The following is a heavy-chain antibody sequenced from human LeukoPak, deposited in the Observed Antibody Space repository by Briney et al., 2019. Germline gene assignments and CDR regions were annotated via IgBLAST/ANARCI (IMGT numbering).Heavy chain of an antibody. D-gene: IGHD3-3*01. CDR2: INPNSSGT. V-gene: IGHV1-2*02. J-gene: IGHJ4*02. CDR1: GYTFTGYY. Sequence: GASVKVSCKASGYTFTGYYMHWVRQAPGQGLEWMGWINPNSSGTNYAQKFQGRVTMTRDTSISTAYMELSRLRSDDTAVYYCARVRQYYDFWSGATPSFDYWGQGTLVTVSS. CDR3: ARVRQYYDFWSGATPSFDY.